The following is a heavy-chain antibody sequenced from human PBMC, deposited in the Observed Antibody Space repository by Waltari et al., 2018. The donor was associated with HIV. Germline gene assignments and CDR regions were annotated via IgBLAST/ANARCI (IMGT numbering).Heavy chain of an antibody. CDR2: TAPFFGV. J-gene: IGHJ3*01. CDR1: GGAFDTLA. Sequence: QAQLVQSGAETKKPGSSVTVSCQASGGAFDTLAFTWVRQAPGQGLEWLGGTAPFFGVIYAQDFNVRVTITSNPSTRTVFLELGGLRPDDTAVYFCAKSDFTELVRGQKAFDVWGQGT. V-gene: IGHV1-69*19. CDR3: AKSDFTELVRGQKAFDV. D-gene: IGHD1-26*01.